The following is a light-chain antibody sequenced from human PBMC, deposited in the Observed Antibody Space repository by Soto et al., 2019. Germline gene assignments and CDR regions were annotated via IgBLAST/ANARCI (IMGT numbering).Light chain of an antibody. V-gene: IGKV1-5*03. Sequence: DIHMTQSPSTLSASVGDRVTITCRASQSISICLAWYQQKPGKAPNLLIYKTSSLETGVPSRFSGSGSGTEFNLTISSLQPDDFATYSCQHCNEYSWTFGQGTKVEVK. CDR1: QSISIC. CDR3: QHCNEYSWT. J-gene: IGKJ1*01. CDR2: KTS.